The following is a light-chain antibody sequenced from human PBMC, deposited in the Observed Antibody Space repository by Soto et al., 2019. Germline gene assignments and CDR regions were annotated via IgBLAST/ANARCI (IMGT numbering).Light chain of an antibody. CDR2: GAS. V-gene: IGKV3-20*01. J-gene: IGKJ4*01. CDR1: QSVAATY. CDR3: QQYSGSPPLT. Sequence: EILLTQSPGTLSLSAGETATLSCTASQSVAATYLAWYQQKSGQAPRLLIYGASTRATGIPDRFSGSGSGTDFTLTISRLEPEDFAVYYCQQYSGSPPLTFGGGTKVE.